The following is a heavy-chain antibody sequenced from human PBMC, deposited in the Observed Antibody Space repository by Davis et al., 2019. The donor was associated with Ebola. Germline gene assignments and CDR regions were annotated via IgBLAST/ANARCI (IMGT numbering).Heavy chain of an antibody. V-gene: IGHV1-46*02. CDR3: ARGRGHYESSGGDF. J-gene: IGHJ4*02. CDR2: INPSGGST. CDR1: GYTFNDYY. Sequence: ASVKVSCKASGYTFNDYYIHWVRQAPGQGLEWMGIINPSGGSTTYAQKFQGRVTMTRDTSTRTVYMELSSLRSEDTAVYYCARGRGHYESSGGDFWGQGTLVTVSS. D-gene: IGHD3-22*01.